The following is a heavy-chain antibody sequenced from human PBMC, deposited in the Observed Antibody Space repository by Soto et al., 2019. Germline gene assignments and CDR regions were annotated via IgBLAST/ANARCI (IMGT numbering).Heavy chain of an antibody. CDR1: GGTFSSYA. D-gene: IGHD3-22*01. CDR3: ASSKRDSSGYYLGVYWYFDL. Sequence: QVQLVQSGAEVKKPGSSVKVSCKASGGTFSSYAISWVRQAPGQGLEWMGGIIPIFGTANYAQKFQGRVTITADESTSTADMELSSLRSEDTAVYYCASSKRDSSGYYLGVYWYFDLWGRGTLVTVSS. V-gene: IGHV1-69*01. J-gene: IGHJ2*01. CDR2: IIPIFGTA.